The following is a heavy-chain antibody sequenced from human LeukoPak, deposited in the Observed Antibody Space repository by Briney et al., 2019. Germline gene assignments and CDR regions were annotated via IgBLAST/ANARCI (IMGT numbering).Heavy chain of an antibody. CDR3: ARGVFETTVTAPPWYYGMDV. V-gene: IGHV1-24*01. CDR2: FDPEDGET. J-gene: IGHJ6*04. CDR1: GYTLTELS. D-gene: IGHD4-17*01. Sequence: ASVKVSCKVSGYTLTELSMHWVRQAPGKGLEWMGGFDPEDGETIYAQKFQGRVTMTEDTSTDTAYMELSSLRSEDTAVYYCARGVFETTVTAPPWYYGMDVWGKGTTVTVSS.